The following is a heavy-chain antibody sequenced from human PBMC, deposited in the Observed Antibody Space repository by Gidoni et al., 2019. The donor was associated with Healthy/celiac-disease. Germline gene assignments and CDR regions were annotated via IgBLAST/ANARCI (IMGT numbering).Heavy chain of an antibody. CDR2: IYSGVST. Sequence: EVQLVESGVGLIQPGGSLRLSCAASGLTVSSNYMGWVRQAPGKGLEWVSVIYSGVSTYYADSGKGRFTIYRDNSKNTLYLQMNSLRAEDTAVYYCARELAGSPYYFDYWGQGTLVTVSS. J-gene: IGHJ4*02. D-gene: IGHD6-19*01. V-gene: IGHV3-53*01. CDR3: ARELAGSPYYFDY. CDR1: GLTVSSNY.